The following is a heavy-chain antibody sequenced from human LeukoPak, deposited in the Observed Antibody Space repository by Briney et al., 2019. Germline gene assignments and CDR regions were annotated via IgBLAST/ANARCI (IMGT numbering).Heavy chain of an antibody. Sequence: SETLSLTCAVSGGSISSGGYSWSWIRQPPGKGLEWIGYIYHSGSTYYNPSLKSRVTISVDRSKNQFSLKLSSVTAADTAVYYCARGPITFGGVIVMDWGQGTLVTVSS. CDR3: ARGPITFGGVIVMD. D-gene: IGHD3-16*02. CDR1: GGSISSGGYS. CDR2: IYHSGST. J-gene: IGHJ4*02. V-gene: IGHV4-30-2*01.